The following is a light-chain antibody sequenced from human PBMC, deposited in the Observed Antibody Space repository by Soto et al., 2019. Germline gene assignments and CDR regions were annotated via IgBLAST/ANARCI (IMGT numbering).Light chain of an antibody. V-gene: IGLV2-14*01. CDR1: SSDVGGYNY. Sequence: QSVLTQPASVSGSPGQSITISCTGTSSDVGGYNYVSWYQQHPGTAPKLIIYDVDNRPSVVSSRFSGSKSGNTASLTISGLQAEDEADYYCSSYSSSSTPNDVFGTGTKLTVL. CDR3: SSYSSSSTPNDV. J-gene: IGLJ1*01. CDR2: DVD.